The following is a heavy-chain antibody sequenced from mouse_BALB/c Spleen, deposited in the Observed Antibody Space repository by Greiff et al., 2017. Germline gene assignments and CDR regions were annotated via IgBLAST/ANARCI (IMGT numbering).Heavy chain of an antibody. CDR1: GFSLTSYG. J-gene: IGHJ4*01. Sequence: VKLMESGPGLVAPSQSLSITCTVSGFSLTSYGVHWVRQPPGKGLEWLGVIWAGGSTNYNSALMSRLSISKDNSKSQVFLKMNSLQTDDTAMYYCARELRRFYAMDYWGQGTSVTVSS. V-gene: IGHV2-9*02. CDR3: ARELRRFYAMDY. D-gene: IGHD1-1*01. CDR2: IWAGGST.